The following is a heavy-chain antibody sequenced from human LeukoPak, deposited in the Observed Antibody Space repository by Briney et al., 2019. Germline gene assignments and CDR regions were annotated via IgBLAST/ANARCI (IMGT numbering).Heavy chain of an antibody. CDR1: GGSISSSSYY. J-gene: IGHJ4*02. Sequence: PSETLSLTCTVSGGSISSSSYYWGWIRQPPGKGLEWIGSIYYSGSTYYNPSLKSRVTISVDTSKNQFSLKPSSVTAADTAVYYCARHVRYGGSYYDYWGQGTLVIVSS. CDR2: IYYSGST. CDR3: ARHVRYGGSYYDY. V-gene: IGHV4-39*01. D-gene: IGHD1-26*01.